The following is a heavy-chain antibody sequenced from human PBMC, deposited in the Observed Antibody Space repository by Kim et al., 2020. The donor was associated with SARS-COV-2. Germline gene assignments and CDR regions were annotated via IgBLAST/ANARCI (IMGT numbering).Heavy chain of an antibody. CDR3: ARDIEVVPAAIQGYFDY. J-gene: IGHJ4*02. V-gene: IGHV1-18*04. CDR2: ISAYNGNT. Sequence: ASVKVSCKASGYTFTSYGISWVRQAPGQGLEWMGWISAYNGNTNYAQKLQDRVTMTTDTSTSTAYMELRSLRSDDTAVYYCARDIEVVPAAIQGYFDYWGQGTLVTVSS. D-gene: IGHD2-2*01. CDR1: GYTFTSYG.